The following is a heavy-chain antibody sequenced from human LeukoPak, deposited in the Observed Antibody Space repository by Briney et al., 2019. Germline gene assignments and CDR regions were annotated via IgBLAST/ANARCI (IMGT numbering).Heavy chain of an antibody. CDR2: INPNSGGT. V-gene: IGHV1-2*02. Sequence: GASVRVSCKASGYTFTGYYMHWVRQAPGQGLGWMGWINPNSGGTNYAQKFQGRVTMTRDTSISTAYMELSRLRSDDTAVYYCARSYSGSYYSSWFDPWGQGTLVTVSS. J-gene: IGHJ5*02. CDR3: ARSYSGSYYSSWFDP. D-gene: IGHD1-26*01. CDR1: GYTFTGYY.